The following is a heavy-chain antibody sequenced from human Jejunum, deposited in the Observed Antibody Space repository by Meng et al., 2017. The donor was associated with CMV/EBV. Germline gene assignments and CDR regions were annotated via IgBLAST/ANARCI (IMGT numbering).Heavy chain of an antibody. CDR2: ISINDEYL. J-gene: IGHJ3*01. Sequence: FTFRSNTMHWVRQAPGKGLEWVTSISINDEYLHYTDSVRGRFAVSRDSAENSLYLQMKSLRAEDTALYYCAREGLCGGPSCRGFDVWGQGTLVTVSS. V-gene: IGHV3-21*01. D-gene: IGHD2-21*01. CDR3: AREGLCGGPSCRGFDV. CDR1: FTFRSNT.